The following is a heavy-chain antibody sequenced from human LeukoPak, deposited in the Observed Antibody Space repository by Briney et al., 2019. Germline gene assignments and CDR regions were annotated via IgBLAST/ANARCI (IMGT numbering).Heavy chain of an antibody. J-gene: IGHJ4*02. D-gene: IGHD3-3*01. V-gene: IGHV3-9*01. CDR3: ARTPQWSGLDY. Sequence: SLRLSCAASGFTFDDYAMHWVRQAPGKGLEWVSGISWNSGSIGYADSVKGRFTISRDNAKNSLYLQMNSLRAEGTALYYCARTPQWSGLDYWGQGTLVTVSS. CDR2: ISWNSGSI. CDR1: GFTFDDYA.